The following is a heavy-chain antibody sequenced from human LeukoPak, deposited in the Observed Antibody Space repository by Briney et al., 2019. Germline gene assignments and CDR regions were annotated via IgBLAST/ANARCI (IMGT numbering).Heavy chain of an antibody. Sequence: PGGSPRLSCAASGFTFSSYSMNWVRQAPGKGLEWVSYISSSSTIYYADSVKGRFTISRDNAKNSLYLQMNSLRAEDTAVYYCARDNPDSSGYHFDYWAREPWSPSPQ. CDR3: ARDNPDSSGYHFDY. J-gene: IGHJ4*02. CDR2: ISSSSTI. D-gene: IGHD3-22*01. V-gene: IGHV3-48*01. CDR1: GFTFSSYS.